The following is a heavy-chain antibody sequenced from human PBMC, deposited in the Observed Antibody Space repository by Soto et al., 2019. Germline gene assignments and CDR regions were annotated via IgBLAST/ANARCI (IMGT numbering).Heavy chain of an antibody. J-gene: IGHJ6*02. CDR2: TYYRSKWYN. V-gene: IGHV6-1*01. D-gene: IGHD2-15*01. Sequence: SQTLSLTCAVSGDSVSSNSAAWNWIRQSPSRGLEWLGRTYYRSKWYNDYAVSVKSRITINPDTSKNQFSLQLNSVTPEDTAVYYCARDDIVVVVAATRNYYYYYGMDVWGQGTTVTVSS. CDR3: ARDDIVVVVAATRNYYYYYGMDV. CDR1: GDSVSSNSAA.